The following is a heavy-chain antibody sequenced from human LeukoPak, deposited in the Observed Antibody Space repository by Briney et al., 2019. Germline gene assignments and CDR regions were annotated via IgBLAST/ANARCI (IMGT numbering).Heavy chain of an antibody. CDR3: AREGLDIVVVPAAIRDYYYYGMDV. CDR2: MNPNRGNT. V-gene: IGHV1-8*01. J-gene: IGHJ6*02. Sequence: ASVKVSCKASGYTFTSYDINWVRQATGQGLEWMGWMNPNRGNTGYAQKFQGRVTMTRNTSISTAYMELSSLRSEDTAVYYCAREGLDIVVVPAAIRDYYYYGMDVWGQGTTVTVSS. D-gene: IGHD2-2*02. CDR1: GYTFTSYD.